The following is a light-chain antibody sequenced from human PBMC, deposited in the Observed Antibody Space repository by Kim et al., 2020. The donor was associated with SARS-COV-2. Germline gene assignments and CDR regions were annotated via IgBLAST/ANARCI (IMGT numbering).Light chain of an antibody. CDR3: QAWDSTTTV. V-gene: IGLV3-1*01. Sequence: SYELTQPPSVSVSPGQTASITCSGDRLGNKYVCWYQQKPGQSPEVVIYQDTQRPSGIPERFSGSNSGNTATLTISGTQAMDEADYYCQAWDSTTTVFGGGTQLTVL. J-gene: IGLJ2*01. CDR1: RLGNKY. CDR2: QDT.